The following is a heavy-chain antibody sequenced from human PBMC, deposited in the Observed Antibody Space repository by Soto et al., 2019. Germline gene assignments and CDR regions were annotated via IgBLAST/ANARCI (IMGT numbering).Heavy chain of an antibody. J-gene: IGHJ5*02. CDR1: GFTFSSHA. CDR2: IGIISTLI. D-gene: IGHD1-26*01. CDR3: TRDMWAFSGSWESNH. V-gene: IGHV3-48*01. Sequence: DVQLVESGGGLVQPVGSLRLSCASSGFTFSSHAMNWVRQAQGKGLEWVSYIGIISTLIVYADSVRGRFTVSRDDARNSVYLQMSSLRAEDTAVYFCTRDMWAFSGSWESNHWGQGILVTVSS.